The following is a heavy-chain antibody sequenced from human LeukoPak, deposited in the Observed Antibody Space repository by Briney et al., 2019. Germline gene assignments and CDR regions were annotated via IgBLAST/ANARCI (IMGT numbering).Heavy chain of an antibody. J-gene: IGHJ3*02. CDR3: ARGGLNYADASDI. D-gene: IGHD4-11*01. V-gene: IGHV3-21*01. CDR2: ISSGSSYI. CDR1: GSTFSRHS. Sequence: GGSLRLSCAASGSTFSRHSMNWVRQAPGKGLEWVSYISSGSSYIYYADSVKGRFTISRDNAENSLYLQMNSLRGEDTAVYYCARGGLNYADASDIWGQGTMVTVSS.